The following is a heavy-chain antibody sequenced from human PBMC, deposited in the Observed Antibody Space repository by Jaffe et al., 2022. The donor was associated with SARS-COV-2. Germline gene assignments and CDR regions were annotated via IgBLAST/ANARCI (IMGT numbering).Heavy chain of an antibody. CDR3: ATGRGSSATSCFDY. V-gene: IGHV3-43D*03. CDR2: ISWDGGT. D-gene: IGHD2-2*01. CDR1: GFTFDNYV. J-gene: IGHJ4*02. Sequence: EVQLVESGGVVVQPGGSLRLSCAASGFTFDNYVMHWVRQPPGKGLEWVSLISWDGGTYYADSVKGRFTVSRDNYKNSLYLHMNSLRADDTALYYCATGRGSSATSCFDYWGQGTLVTVSS.